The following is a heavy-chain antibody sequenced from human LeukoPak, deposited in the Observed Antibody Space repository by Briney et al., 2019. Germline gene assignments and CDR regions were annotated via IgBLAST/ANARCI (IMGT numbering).Heavy chain of an antibody. J-gene: IGHJ4*02. CDR3: ARSLYSSSWYGGY. CDR1: GGSFSGYY. CDR2: IYYSGST. Sequence: SETLSLTCAVYGGSFSGYYWSWIRQPPGKGLEWIGYIYYSGSTNYNPSLKSRVTISVDTSKNQFSLKLSSVTAADTAVYYCARSLYSSSWYGGYWGQGTLVTVSS. V-gene: IGHV4-59*01. D-gene: IGHD6-13*01.